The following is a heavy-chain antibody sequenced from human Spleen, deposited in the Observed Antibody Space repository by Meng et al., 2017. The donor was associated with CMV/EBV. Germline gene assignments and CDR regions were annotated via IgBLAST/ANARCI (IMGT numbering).Heavy chain of an antibody. CDR3: AKANGWYEAFDI. CDR2: ISWNSGSI. J-gene: IGHJ3*02. V-gene: IGHV3-9*01. CDR1: GGSISSYY. D-gene: IGHD6-19*01. Sequence: GGSLRLSCTVSGGSISSYYWSWVRQAPGKGLEWVSGISWNSGSIGYADSVKGRFTISRDNAKKSLYLQMNSLRAEDTALYYCAKANGWYEAFDIWGQGTMVTVSS.